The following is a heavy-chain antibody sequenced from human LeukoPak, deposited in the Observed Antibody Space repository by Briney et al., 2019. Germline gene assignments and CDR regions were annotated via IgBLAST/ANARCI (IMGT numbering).Heavy chain of an antibody. J-gene: IGHJ4*02. CDR2: INTNTGTP. CDR3: ARGLGFCSSASCSFDS. Sequence: ASVKVSCKASGYTFTSYGISWVRQAPGQGLEWMGWINTNTGTPTYAQDFTGRFVFSLDTSVRTAYLQINSLKTEDTAVYYCARGLGFCSSASCSFDSWGQGTLVTVSS. V-gene: IGHV7-4-1*02. CDR1: GYTFTSYG. D-gene: IGHD2-2*01.